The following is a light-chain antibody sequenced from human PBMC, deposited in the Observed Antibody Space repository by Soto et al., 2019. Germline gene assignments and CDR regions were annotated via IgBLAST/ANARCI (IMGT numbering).Light chain of an antibody. CDR3: FSYAGSRV. CDR1: SSDVGRYNY. CDR2: DVS. J-gene: IGLJ3*02. V-gene: IGLV2-11*01. Sequence: QSALTQPRSVSGSPGQSVTISCTGTSSDVGRYNYVSWYQHHPGKAPQLMIHDVSKRPSGVPDRFSGSKSGNTASLTISGLQAEDEANYYCFSYAGSRVFGGGTKLTVL.